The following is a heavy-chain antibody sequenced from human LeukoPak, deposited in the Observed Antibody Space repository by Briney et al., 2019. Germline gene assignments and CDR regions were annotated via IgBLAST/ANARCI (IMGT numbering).Heavy chain of an antibody. D-gene: IGHD3-22*01. J-gene: IGHJ4*02. CDR1: GGSISSYY. V-gene: IGHV4-59*01. CDR3: ARSNYYYDSSGYYPPMYYFDY. Sequence: SETLSLTCTVSGGSISSYYWSWIRQPPGKGLEWIGYIYYSGSTNYNPSLKGRVTISVDTSKNQFSLKLSSVTAADTAVYYCARSNYYYDSSGYYPPMYYFDYWGQGTLVTVSS. CDR2: IYYSGST.